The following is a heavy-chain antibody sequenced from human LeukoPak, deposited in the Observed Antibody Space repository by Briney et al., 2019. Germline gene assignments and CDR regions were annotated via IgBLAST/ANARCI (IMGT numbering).Heavy chain of an antibody. Sequence: SETLSLTCAVYGGSFSSYYWGWIRQPPGKGLEWIGSIYYSGSTYYNPSLKSRVTISVDTSKNQFSLKLSSVTAADTAVYYCARLSGHCSSTSCYRVDWFDPWGQGTLVTVSS. CDR3: ARLSGHCSSTSCYRVDWFDP. CDR2: IYYSGST. J-gene: IGHJ5*02. D-gene: IGHD2-2*01. V-gene: IGHV4-39*01. CDR1: GGSFSSYY.